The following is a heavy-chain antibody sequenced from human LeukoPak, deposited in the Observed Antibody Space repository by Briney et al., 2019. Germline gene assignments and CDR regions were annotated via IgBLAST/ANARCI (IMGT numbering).Heavy chain of an antibody. V-gene: IGHV6-1*01. D-gene: IGHD6-19*01. CDR2: TYYRTRWYF. CDR3: ARGGAGWYVSVFDP. Sequence: SQTLSLTCAISGDSVSNNGASWNWIRQSPSRGLEWLGRTYYRTRWYFDYAVSVRSRATINPDTSKSQFSLQLDSVTSEDTAVYYCARGGAGWYVSVFDPWGQGTLVTVSS. CDR1: GDSVSNNGAS. J-gene: IGHJ5*02.